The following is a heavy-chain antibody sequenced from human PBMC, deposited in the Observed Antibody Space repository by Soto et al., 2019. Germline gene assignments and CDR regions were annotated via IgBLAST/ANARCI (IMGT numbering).Heavy chain of an antibody. V-gene: IGHV1-69*13. D-gene: IGHD3-10*01. Sequence: SVKVSCKASGGTFSSYAISWVRQAPGQGLEWMGGIIPIFGTANYAQKFQGRVTMTADESTSTAYMELSSLRSEDTAVYYCARARLYYYGSGSYYNFLDYWCQGTLVTASS. J-gene: IGHJ4*02. CDR2: IIPIFGTA. CDR3: ARARLYYYGSGSYYNFLDY. CDR1: GGTFSSYA.